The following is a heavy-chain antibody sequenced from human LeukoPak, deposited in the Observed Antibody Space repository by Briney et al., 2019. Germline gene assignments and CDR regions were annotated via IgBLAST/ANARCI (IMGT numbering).Heavy chain of an antibody. CDR1: GFTFRSWE. CDR3: ARPARLMKGVVEVTALDD. J-gene: IGHJ4*02. CDR2: LSSSGSAF. Sequence: PGGSLTLSCEDSGFTFRSWEMNWVRQAPGKGREWIAYLSSSGSAFSYADSVKGRFTIARDNAKNSVYLEMNSLRADDTAVYYCARPARLMKGVVEVTALDDWGQGTLVTVSS. D-gene: IGHD3-3*01. V-gene: IGHV3-48*03.